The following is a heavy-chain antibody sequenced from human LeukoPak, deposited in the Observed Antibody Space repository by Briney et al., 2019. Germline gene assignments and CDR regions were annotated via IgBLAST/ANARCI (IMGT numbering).Heavy chain of an antibody. CDR3: ARGSPLGYGGYRAFDY. J-gene: IGHJ4*02. V-gene: IGHV3-48*04. CDR1: GFTFSSYG. Sequence: PGGSLRLSCAASGFTFSSYGMHWVRQAPGKGLEWVSYISSSGSTIYYADSVKGRFTISRDNAKNSLYLQMNSLRAEDTAVYYCARGSPLGYGGYRAFDYWGQGTLVTVSS. D-gene: IGHD4-23*01. CDR2: ISSSGSTI.